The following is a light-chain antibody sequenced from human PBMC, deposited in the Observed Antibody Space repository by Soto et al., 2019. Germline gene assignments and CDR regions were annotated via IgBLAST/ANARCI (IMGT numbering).Light chain of an antibody. CDR3: SSNTAQFTYV. CDR1: SRDVGAYNY. Sequence: QSALTQPASVSGSPGQSITISCTGTSRDVGAYNYVSWYQHHPGKAPHLLIYQVTYRPSGVSPRFAGSKSGNTASLTNSGLQPEDEADYYCSSNTAQFTYVFGTGTKLTVL. CDR2: QVT. V-gene: IGLV2-14*01. J-gene: IGLJ1*01.